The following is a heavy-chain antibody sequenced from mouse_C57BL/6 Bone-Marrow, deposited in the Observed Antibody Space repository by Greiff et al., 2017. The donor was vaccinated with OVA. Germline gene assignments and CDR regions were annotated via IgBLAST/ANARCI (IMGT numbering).Heavy chain of an antibody. J-gene: IGHJ4*01. D-gene: IGHD2-10*01. CDR1: GFTFSDYG. CDR2: ISSGSSTI. CDR3: ARAYYGNYNAMDY. V-gene: IGHV5-17*01. Sequence: EVMLVESGGGLVKPGGSLKLSCAASGFTFSDYGMHWVRQAPEKGLEWVAYISSGSSTIYYADTVKGRFTISRDNAKNTLFLQMTSLRSEDTAMYYCARAYYGNYNAMDYWCQGTSVTVSS.